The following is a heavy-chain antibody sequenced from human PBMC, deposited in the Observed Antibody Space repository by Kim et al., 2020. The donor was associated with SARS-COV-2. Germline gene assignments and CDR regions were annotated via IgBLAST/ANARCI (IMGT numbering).Heavy chain of an antibody. V-gene: IGHV4-34*01. CDR3: AREDSSSTFDS. CDR2: ISHSGST. J-gene: IGHJ4*02. Sequence: SETLSLTCALYNGSFSGFYWSWIRQPPGKGLEWIGEISHSGSTNYNPSLKSRVTLSVDTSKNQFSLKVNSVTAADTAVYYCAREDSSSTFDSWGQGTLVT. D-gene: IGHD6-13*01. CDR1: NGSFSGFY.